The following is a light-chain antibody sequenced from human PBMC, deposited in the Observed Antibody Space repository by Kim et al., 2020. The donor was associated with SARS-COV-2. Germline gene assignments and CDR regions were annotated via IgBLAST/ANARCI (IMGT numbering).Light chain of an antibody. CDR3: NSRDSSGNHHYV. CDR1: SLRSYY. Sequence: SSELTQDPAVSVALGQTVRITCQGDSLRSYYASWYQQKPGQAPVLVIYGKNNRPSGIPDRFSGSSSGNTASLTITGAQAEYEADYYCNSRDSSGNHHYVFGTGTKVTVL. CDR2: GKN. V-gene: IGLV3-19*01. J-gene: IGLJ1*01.